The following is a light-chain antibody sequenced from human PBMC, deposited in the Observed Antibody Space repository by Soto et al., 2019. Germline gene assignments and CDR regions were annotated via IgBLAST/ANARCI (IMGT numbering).Light chain of an antibody. CDR2: KAS. CDR1: QSISSW. V-gene: IGKV1-5*03. Sequence: DIQMTPSPSSLSASVGDRVTITCRASQSISSWLAWYQQKPGKAPKLLIYKASTLKSGVPSRFSGSGSGTEFTLTISSLQPDDLATYYGQQYNSYSPWTFGQGGKGDIK. CDR3: QQYNSYSPWT. J-gene: IGKJ1*01.